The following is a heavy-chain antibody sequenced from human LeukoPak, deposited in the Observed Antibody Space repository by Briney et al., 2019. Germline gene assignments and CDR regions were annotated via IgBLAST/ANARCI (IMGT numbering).Heavy chain of an antibody. CDR1: GGTFSSYA. J-gene: IGHJ4*02. CDR3: ARVGPLTREYNWNTEKFDY. V-gene: IGHV1-69*04. Sequence: ASVKVSCKASGGTFSSYAISWVRQAPGQGLEWMGRIIHIFGIADYAQKFQGRVTITADKSTSTAYMELSSLRSEDTAVYYCARVGPLTREYNWNTEKFDYWGQGTLVTVSS. D-gene: IGHD1/OR15-1a*01. CDR2: IIHIFGIA.